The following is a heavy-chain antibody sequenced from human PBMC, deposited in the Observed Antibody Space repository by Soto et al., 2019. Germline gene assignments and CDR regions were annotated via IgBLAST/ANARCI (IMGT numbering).Heavy chain of an antibody. V-gene: IGHV3-13*01. J-gene: IGHJ3*02. CDR3: ARALTPSYDYVWGSYRNDAFDI. CDR2: IGTAGDT. CDR1: GFTFSSYD. Sequence: GGSLRLSCAASGFTFSSYDMHWVRQATGKGLEWVSAIGTAGDTYYPGSVKGRFTISRENAKNSLYLQMNSLRAEDTAVYYCARALTPSYDYVWGSYRNDAFDIWGQGTMVTVSS. D-gene: IGHD3-16*02.